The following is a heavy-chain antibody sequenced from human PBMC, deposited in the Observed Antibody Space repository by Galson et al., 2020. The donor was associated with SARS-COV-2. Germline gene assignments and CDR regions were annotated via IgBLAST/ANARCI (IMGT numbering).Heavy chain of an antibody. CDR2: INPNSGGT. J-gene: IGHJ3*02. V-gene: IGHV1-2*04. Sequence: ASVKVSCKASGYTFTGYYMHWVRQAPGQGLEWMGWINPNSGGTNYAQKFQGWVTMTRDTSISTAYMELSRLRSDDTAVYYCARDSALLDDVWSGYNPTLPDAFDIWGQGTMVTVSS. CDR3: ARDSALLDDVWSGYNPTLPDAFDI. CDR1: GYTFTGYY. D-gene: IGHD3-3*01.